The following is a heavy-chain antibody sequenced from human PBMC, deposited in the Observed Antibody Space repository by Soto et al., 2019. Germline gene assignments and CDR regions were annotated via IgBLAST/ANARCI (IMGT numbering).Heavy chain of an antibody. J-gene: IGHJ5*02. Sequence: PSETLSLTCAVSGGSISGSYYYWGWLRQSPGKGPEWIGSVFYTGFTSYNPSLESRVSVSVDTSKNQFSLKLSSVTAADTAVYYCARYRIVLMVYAIGWFDPWGQGTLVTVSS. CDR3: ARYRIVLMVYAIGWFDP. CDR2: VFYTGFT. CDR1: GGSISGSYYY. D-gene: IGHD2-8*01. V-gene: IGHV4-39*07.